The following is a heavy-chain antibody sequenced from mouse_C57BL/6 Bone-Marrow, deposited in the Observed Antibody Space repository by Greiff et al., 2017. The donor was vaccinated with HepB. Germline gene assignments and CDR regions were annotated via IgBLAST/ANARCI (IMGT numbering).Heavy chain of an antibody. J-gene: IGHJ2*01. D-gene: IGHD1-1*01. V-gene: IGHV5-17*01. Sequence: EVKLVESGGGLVKPGGSLKLSCAASGFTFSDYGMHWVRQAPEKGLEWVAYISSGSITIYYADTVKGRFTISRDNAKNTLFLQMTSLRSEDTAMYYCARTDLFYYFDYWGQGTTLTVSS. CDR1: GFTFSDYG. CDR2: ISSGSITI. CDR3: ARTDLFYYFDY.